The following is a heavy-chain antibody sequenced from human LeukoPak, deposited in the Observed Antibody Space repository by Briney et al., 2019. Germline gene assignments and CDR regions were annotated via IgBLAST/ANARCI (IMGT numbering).Heavy chain of an antibody. V-gene: IGHV4-39*01. CDR2: VYYTGGT. J-gene: IGHJ4*02. CDR1: GGSISSTTYY. Sequence: SETLSLTCTVSGGSISSTTYYWGWIRQPPGKGLEWIGSVYYTGGTYNNPSLKSRLTISIDTSRNQFSLKLSSVTAADTAVYYCTQERAGTTVDYWGQGTLVTVSS. CDR3: TQERAGTTVDY. D-gene: IGHD1-7*01.